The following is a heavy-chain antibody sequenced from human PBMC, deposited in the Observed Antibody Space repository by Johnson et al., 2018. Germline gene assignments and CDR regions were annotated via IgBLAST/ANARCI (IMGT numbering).Heavy chain of an antibody. Sequence: VQLVQSGGGLVQPGGSLRLSCAASGFTFSHYAMTWVRQAPGKGLEWVSGISWNSGSIGYADSVKGRFTISRDNSKNTLYLQMNSLRAEDTAVYYCAREGDGGFLVVPMDVWGQGTTVTVSS. J-gene: IGHJ6*02. V-gene: IGHV3-23*04. CDR1: GFTFSHYA. D-gene: IGHD3-10*01. CDR3: AREGDGGFLVVPMDV. CDR2: ISWNSGSI.